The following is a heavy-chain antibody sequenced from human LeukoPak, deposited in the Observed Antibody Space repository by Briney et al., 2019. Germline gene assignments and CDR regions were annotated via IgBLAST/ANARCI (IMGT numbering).Heavy chain of an antibody. Sequence: SETLSLTCAVYGGSFSGYYWSWIRQPPGKGLEWIGEINHSGSTNYNPSLKSRVTISVDTSKDQFSLKLSSVTAADTAVYYCARGGDILTGADFDYWGRGTLVTVSS. CDR1: GGSFSGYY. CDR3: ARGGDILTGADFDY. D-gene: IGHD3-9*01. J-gene: IGHJ4*02. CDR2: INHSGST. V-gene: IGHV4-34*01.